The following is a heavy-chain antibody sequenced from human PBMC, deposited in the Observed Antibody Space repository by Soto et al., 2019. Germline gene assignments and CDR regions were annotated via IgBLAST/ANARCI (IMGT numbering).Heavy chain of an antibody. CDR2: IRAYNGNT. CDR3: ARDRGVAPPVAGNTHYYYYMDV. D-gene: IGHD6-19*01. V-gene: IGHV1-18*01. CDR1: GYRFTNYG. Sequence: QDQWVQSGVEVKKPGASVKVSCKASGYRFTNYGITWVRQAPGQGFEWMGWIRAYNGNTNYAQKFQGRVTMTTDASTSTAYLELRSLRSDDTAVYYCARDRGVAPPVAGNTHYYYYMDVWGKGTTVTVSS. J-gene: IGHJ6*03.